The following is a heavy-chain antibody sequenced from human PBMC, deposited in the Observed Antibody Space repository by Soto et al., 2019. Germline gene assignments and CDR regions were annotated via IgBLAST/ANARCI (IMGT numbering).Heavy chain of an antibody. CDR3: AKPGVPSITDRPPCFDY. J-gene: IGHJ4*02. V-gene: IGHV3-23*01. Sequence: GGSLRLSCAASGFTFSSYAMSWVRQAPGRGLQWVATISGSGDITSYADSVQGRFTISRDNSRNPLYLQMNNLRAEDPALDYSAKPGVPSITDRPPCFDYWGRGTLVAVSS. D-gene: IGHD6-6*01. CDR1: GFTFSSYA. CDR2: ISGSGDIT.